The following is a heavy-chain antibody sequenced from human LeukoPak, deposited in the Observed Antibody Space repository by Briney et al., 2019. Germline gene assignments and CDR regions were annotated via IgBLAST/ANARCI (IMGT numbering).Heavy chain of an antibody. Sequence: GGSLRLSCAASGFTFSSYAMSWVRQAPGKGLEWVSAISGSGGSTYFADSVKGRFTISRDNSKNTLYLQMNSLRAEDTAVYYCARDLGAGGGITIFGVVISLPVNWGQGTLVTVSS. D-gene: IGHD3-3*01. CDR3: ARDLGAGGGITIFGVVISLPVN. CDR2: ISGSGGST. V-gene: IGHV3-23*01. J-gene: IGHJ4*02. CDR1: GFTFSSYA.